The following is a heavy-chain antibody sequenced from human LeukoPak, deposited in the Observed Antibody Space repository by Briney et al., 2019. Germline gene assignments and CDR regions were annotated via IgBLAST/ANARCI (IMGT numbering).Heavy chain of an antibody. CDR3: ARGPPYYDFWSGYYDY. CDR1: GFTVDSNY. D-gene: IGHD3-3*01. J-gene: IGHJ4*02. Sequence: GGSLRLSCAASGFTVDSNYLSWVRQAPGKGLEWVSVIYSGGSTYYADSVKGRFTISRDNSKNTLYVQMNSLRAEDTAVYYCARGPPYYDFWSGYYDYWGQGTLVTVSS. CDR2: IYSGGST. V-gene: IGHV3-53*05.